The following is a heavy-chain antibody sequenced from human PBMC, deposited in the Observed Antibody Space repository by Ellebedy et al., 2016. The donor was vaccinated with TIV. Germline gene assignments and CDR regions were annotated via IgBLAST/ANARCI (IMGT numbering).Heavy chain of an antibody. V-gene: IGHV1-46*01. Sequence: ASVKVSCKASGYTFTSYYMHWVRQAPGQGLEWMGIINPSGGSTSYAQKFQGRVTMTRDTSTSTVYMELSSLRSEDTAVYYCAREALPTIFGVAPLLRYPMDVWGQGTTVTASS. J-gene: IGHJ6*02. CDR2: INPSGGST. CDR3: AREALPTIFGVAPLLRYPMDV. D-gene: IGHD3-3*01. CDR1: GYTFTSYY.